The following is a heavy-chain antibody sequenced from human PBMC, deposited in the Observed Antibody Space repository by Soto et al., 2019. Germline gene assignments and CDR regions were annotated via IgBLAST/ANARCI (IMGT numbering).Heavy chain of an antibody. CDR3: ARDRATVTPYANYYYYYGMDV. D-gene: IGHD4-4*01. J-gene: IGHJ6*02. V-gene: IGHV4-34*12. CDR1: GGSFSAYY. Sequence: PSETLSLTCAVYGGSFSAYYWSWVRQPPGKGLEWIGEIIHSESTKYNPSLKSRVTISVDTSKNQFSLKLSSVTAADTAVYYCARDRATVTPYANYYYYYGMDVWGQGTTVTVSS. CDR2: IIHSEST.